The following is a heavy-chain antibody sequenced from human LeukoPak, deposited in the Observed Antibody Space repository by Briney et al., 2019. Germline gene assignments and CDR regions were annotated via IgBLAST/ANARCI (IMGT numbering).Heavy chain of an antibody. D-gene: IGHD4-17*01. V-gene: IGHV3-23*01. CDR1: GFPFSASA. CDR2: ILSTGTT. CDR3: ATVKYDYGDPVGWFDP. J-gene: IGHJ5*02. Sequence: GGSLRLSCAASGFPFSASAMTWVRQAPGKGLEWVSHILSTGTTYYADSVRGRFTISRDNSKNTLYLLMTSLRADDTAVYYCATVKYDYGDPVGWFDPWGQGTLDTVSS.